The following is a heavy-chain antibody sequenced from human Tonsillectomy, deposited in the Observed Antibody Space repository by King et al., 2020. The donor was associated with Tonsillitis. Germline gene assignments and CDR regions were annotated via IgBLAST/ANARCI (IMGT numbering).Heavy chain of an antibody. D-gene: IGHD3-10*01. V-gene: IGHV4-30-4*01. J-gene: IGHJ4*02. CDR1: DGSISSDDYY. Sequence: QLQESGPRLVKPSQTLSLTCTVSDGSISSDDYYWSWIRQSPGKGLEWIGYISHSGSTYYHPSLISRVTISIDTSKNQFSLRMSSVTAADTAVFYCASASGIWFGELEYRHLDYDSWGQGTLVTVSS. CDR3: ASASGIWFGELEYRHLDYDS. CDR2: ISHSGST.